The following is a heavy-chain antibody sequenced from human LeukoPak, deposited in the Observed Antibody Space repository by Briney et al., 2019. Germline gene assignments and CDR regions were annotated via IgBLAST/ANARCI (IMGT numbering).Heavy chain of an antibody. J-gene: IGHJ4*02. Sequence: GGSLRLSCVASGLTFSGQWLNWVRQAPGQGLEWVANIKHDGREKYYVDSVKGRFTISRDDGQNSLSLHMNSVRAEDTAVYYCGYTNNFYHWGQRALVVVSS. CDR1: GLTFSGQW. V-gene: IGHV3-7*01. CDR2: IKHDGREK. D-gene: IGHD3-16*02. CDR3: GYTNNFYH.